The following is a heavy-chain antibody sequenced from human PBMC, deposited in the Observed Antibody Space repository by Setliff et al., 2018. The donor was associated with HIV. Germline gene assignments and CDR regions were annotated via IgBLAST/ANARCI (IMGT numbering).Heavy chain of an antibody. D-gene: IGHD1-26*01. CDR1: GFSFSNAW. CDR3: ARDDPAGGIDY. Sequence: GGSLRLSCAASGFSFSNAWMSWVRQAPGKGLEWVGRIKSKADGGTTDYAAPAKGRFTISRDDSKNTLYLQMNSLRADDTAIYYCARDDPAGGIDYWGQGTLVTVSS. CDR2: IKSKADGGTT. J-gene: IGHJ4*02. V-gene: IGHV3-15*01.